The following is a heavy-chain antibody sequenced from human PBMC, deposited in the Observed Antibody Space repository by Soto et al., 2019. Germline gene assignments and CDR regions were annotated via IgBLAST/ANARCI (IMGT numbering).Heavy chain of an antibody. CDR2: IVVGSGNT. V-gene: IGHV1-58*01. CDR1: GFTFFTSA. CDR3: AADPYCGGDCYFDY. J-gene: IGHJ4*02. D-gene: IGHD2-21*02. Sequence: GASVKVSCKASGFTFFTSAVKWVRQASGQRLEWIGWIVVGSGNTNYAQKFQERVTITRDMSTNTAYMELSSLRSEDTALYYCAADPYCGGDCYFDYWGQGIMVTVSS.